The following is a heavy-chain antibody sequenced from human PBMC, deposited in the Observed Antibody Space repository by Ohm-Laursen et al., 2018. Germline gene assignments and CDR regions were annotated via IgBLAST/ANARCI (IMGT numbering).Heavy chain of an antibody. CDR2: IYTSGST. V-gene: IGHV4-4*07. D-gene: IGHD3-3*01. CDR1: GGSISSYY. J-gene: IGHJ5*02. Sequence: SDTLSLTCSVSGGSISSYYWSWIRQPAGKGLEWIGRIYTSGSTNYNPSLKSRVTMSVDTSKNQFSLKLSSVTAADTAVYYCARVNYDFWSGYSPGFDPWGQGTLVTVSS. CDR3: ARVNYDFWSGYSPGFDP.